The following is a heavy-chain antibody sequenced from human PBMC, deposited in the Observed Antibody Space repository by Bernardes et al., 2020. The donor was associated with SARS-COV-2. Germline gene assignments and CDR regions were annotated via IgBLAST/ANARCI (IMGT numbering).Heavy chain of an antibody. CDR1: GFTFSSYG. Sequence: GSLRLSCAASGFTFSSYGMHWVRQAPGKGLQWVAVISHDGSLQYYTDSVKGRFTISRDNSKNTLFLQMNSLRDEDTAAYYCAKAGERASFFDYWGQGTLVTVSS. D-gene: IGHD1-26*01. V-gene: IGHV3-30*18. CDR2: ISHDGSLQ. J-gene: IGHJ4*02. CDR3: AKAGERASFFDY.